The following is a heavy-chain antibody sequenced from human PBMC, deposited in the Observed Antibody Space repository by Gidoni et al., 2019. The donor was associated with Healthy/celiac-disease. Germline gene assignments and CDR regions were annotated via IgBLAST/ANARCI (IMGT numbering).Heavy chain of an antibody. D-gene: IGHD4-17*01. CDR2: IYPGDSDT. CDR3: ARHEAGHYYGDYLGAHDY. Sequence: EVQLVQSGAEVKKPGESLKISCKGSGYSFTSYWIGWVRQMPGKGLEWMGIIYPGDSDTRYSPSFQGQVTISADKSISTAYLQWSSLKASDTAMYYCARHEAGHYYGDYLGAHDYWGQGTLVTVSS. V-gene: IGHV5-51*01. CDR1: GYSFTSYW. J-gene: IGHJ4*02.